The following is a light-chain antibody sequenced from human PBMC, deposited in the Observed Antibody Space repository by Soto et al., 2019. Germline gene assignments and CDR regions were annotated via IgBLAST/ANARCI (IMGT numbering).Light chain of an antibody. CDR2: VAS. CDR3: QQANSFPLT. CDR1: QDINSW. V-gene: IGKV1-12*01. Sequence: DIQMTQSPSSVSASVGDRGTITCRASQDINSWLAWYQQKPGKAPTLLIYVASSLKSGVPSRFSGSGGGTDFTLTISSLQPEDFATYYCQQANSFPLTFGGGTKVEIK. J-gene: IGKJ4*01.